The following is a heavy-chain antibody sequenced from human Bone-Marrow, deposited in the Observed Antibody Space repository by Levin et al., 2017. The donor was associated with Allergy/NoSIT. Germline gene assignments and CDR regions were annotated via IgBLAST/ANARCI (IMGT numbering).Heavy chain of an antibody. D-gene: IGHD6-6*01. CDR2: ISWNSGSI. CDR3: AKDKGVEYSSSSAGWFDY. Sequence: TGGSLRLSCAASGFTFDDYAMHWVRQAPGKGLEWVSGISWNSGSIGYADSVKGRFTISRDNAKNSLYLQMNSLRAEDTALYYCAKDKGVEYSSSSAGWFDYWGQGTLVTVSS. CDR1: GFTFDDYA. V-gene: IGHV3-9*01. J-gene: IGHJ4*02.